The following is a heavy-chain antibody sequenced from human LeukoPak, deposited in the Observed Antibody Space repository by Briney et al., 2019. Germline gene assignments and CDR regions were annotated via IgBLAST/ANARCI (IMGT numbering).Heavy chain of an antibody. D-gene: IGHD3-10*01. Sequence: GASVKVSCKASGGTFSSYAISWVRQAPGQGLEWMGGNIPIFGTANYAQKFQGRVTITADKSTSTAYMELSSLRSEDTAVYYCARAVTMVRGVIMDYYYGMDVWGKGTTVTVSS. V-gene: IGHV1-69*06. CDR1: GGTFSSYA. J-gene: IGHJ6*04. CDR2: NIPIFGTA. CDR3: ARAVTMVRGVIMDYYYGMDV.